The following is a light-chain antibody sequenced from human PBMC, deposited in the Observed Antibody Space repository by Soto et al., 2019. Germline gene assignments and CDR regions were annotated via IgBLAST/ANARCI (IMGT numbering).Light chain of an antibody. CDR1: QSVSSNC. V-gene: IGKV3-20*01. CDR2: GAS. Sequence: EIVLTQSPGTLSLSPGERATLSCRASQSVSSNCLAWYQQRPGQAPRLLIYGASNRATGIPDGFSGGGFGTDFTLTISRLEPEDFAVYYCQQYGYSADTDRWTFGRGTKVELK. J-gene: IGKJ1*01. CDR3: QQYGYSADTDRWT.